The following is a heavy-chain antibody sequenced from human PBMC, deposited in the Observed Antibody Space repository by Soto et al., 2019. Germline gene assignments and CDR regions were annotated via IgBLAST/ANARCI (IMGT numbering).Heavy chain of an antibody. CDR1: GFTFSSYA. J-gene: IGHJ6*02. CDR3: AKDSWWFGELPTVRYYGMDV. V-gene: IGHV3-23*01. Sequence: GGSLRLSCAASGFTFSSYAMSWVRQAPGKGLEWVSAISGSGGSTYYADSVKGRFTISRDNSKNTLYLQMNSLRAEDTAVYYCAKDSWWFGELPTVRYYGMDVWGQGTTVTVSS. CDR2: ISGSGGST. D-gene: IGHD3-10*01.